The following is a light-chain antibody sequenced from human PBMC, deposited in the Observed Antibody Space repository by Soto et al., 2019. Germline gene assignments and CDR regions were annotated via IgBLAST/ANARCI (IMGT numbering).Light chain of an antibody. CDR1: QSVLYSSNNKNY. V-gene: IGKV4-1*01. CDR3: QQHYSTPPWT. J-gene: IGKJ1*01. Sequence: DIVMTQSPDSLAVSLGERATINCKSSQSVLYSSNNKNYLAWYQQKPGQPPKMLISWASTRESGVPDRFSGSVSVTDFTLTISSLQAEDVAIYHCQQHYSTPPWTFGQGTKVEIK. CDR2: WAS.